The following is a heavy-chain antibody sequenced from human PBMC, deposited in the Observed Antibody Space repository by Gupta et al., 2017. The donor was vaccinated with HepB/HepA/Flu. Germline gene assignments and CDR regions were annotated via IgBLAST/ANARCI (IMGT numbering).Heavy chain of an antibody. CDR2: IIPIFGTA. V-gene: IGHV1-69*01. Sequence: QVQLVQSGAEVKKPGSSVKVSCKASGGTFSSYAIRWVRQAPGQGLEWMGGIIPIFGTANYAQRLQGRVTRTADESTSTASMEVGSLRSADTAVYYCARCSYGKDDYDYYMDVWGKGTTVTVSS. J-gene: IGHJ6*03. CDR1: GGTFSSYA. D-gene: IGHD3-16*01. CDR3: ARCSYGKDDYDYYMDV.